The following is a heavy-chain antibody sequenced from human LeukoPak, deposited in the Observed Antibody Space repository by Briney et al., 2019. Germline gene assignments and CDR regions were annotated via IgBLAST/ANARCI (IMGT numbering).Heavy chain of an antibody. Sequence: GGSLRLSCAASGFSFSSDAMHGVRQAPDKRLEWVAGKSYDGSNKYYADPVKGRFTIPRDNSKNTLYLQLNRLRAEDTAVYYCARGTTQIAAAGTSEYYFDYWGQGTLVTVSS. CDR1: GFSFSSDA. CDR3: ARGTTQIAAAGTSEYYFDY. CDR2: KSYDGSNK. J-gene: IGHJ4*02. V-gene: IGHV3-30*04. D-gene: IGHD6-13*01.